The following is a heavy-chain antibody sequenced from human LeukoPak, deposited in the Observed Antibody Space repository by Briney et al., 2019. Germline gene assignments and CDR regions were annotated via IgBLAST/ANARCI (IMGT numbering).Heavy chain of an antibody. D-gene: IGHD1-26*01. CDR3: ARGRGGATTGFHH. V-gene: IGHV1-2*02. J-gene: IGHJ4*02. Sequence: ASPKASSKASGDTSSGDYMRCGRRAPEGGLESLEWINSNRRVRHDAPKFHGRVTISRDNSVSTAYMHLSSLRSDFMAIYYCARGRGGATTGFHHWGQGTLVSVS. CDR2: INSNRRVR. CDR1: GDTSSGDY.